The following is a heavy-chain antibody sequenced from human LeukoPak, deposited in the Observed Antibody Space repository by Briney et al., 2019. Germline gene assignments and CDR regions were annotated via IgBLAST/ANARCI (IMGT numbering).Heavy chain of an antibody. Sequence: GESLQISCKGSGYSFTSYWIGWVRQMPGKGLEWMGIIYPGDSDTRYSPSFQGQVTISADKSISTAYLQWSSLKASDTAMYYCARHMAAARYYYGMDVWGQGTTVTVSS. J-gene: IGHJ6*02. CDR1: GYSFTSYW. CDR2: IYPGDSDT. CDR3: ARHMAAARYYYGMDV. D-gene: IGHD6-13*01. V-gene: IGHV5-51*01.